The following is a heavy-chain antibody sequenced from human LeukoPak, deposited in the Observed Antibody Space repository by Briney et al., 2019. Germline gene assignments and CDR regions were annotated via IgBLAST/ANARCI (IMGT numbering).Heavy chain of an antibody. Sequence: PSETLSLTCTVSGGSIISSSYYWGWIRQPPGQGLEWIGSIYYSGSTYYNPSLKSRVTISVDTSKNQFSLKLSSVTAADTAVYCCATRERFACWFDPWGQGTLVTVSS. CDR2: IYYSGST. V-gene: IGHV4-39*01. D-gene: IGHD3-10*01. CDR1: GGSIISSSYY. CDR3: ATRERFACWFDP. J-gene: IGHJ5*02.